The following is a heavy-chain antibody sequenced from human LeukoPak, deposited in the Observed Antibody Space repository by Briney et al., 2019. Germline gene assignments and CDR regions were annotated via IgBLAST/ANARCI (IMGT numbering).Heavy chain of an antibody. J-gene: IGHJ2*01. Sequence: ASVKVSCKTSGYTFTNYGVSWVRQAPGQGLEWMGWISAYNGNTNYAQKLQGRVTMTTDTSTSTAYMELRSLRSDDTAVYYCARDPRKKVTIYWYFDLWGRGTLVTVSS. CDR1: GYTFTNYG. V-gene: IGHV1-18*01. D-gene: IGHD2-21*02. CDR3: ARDPRKKVTIYWYFDL. CDR2: ISAYNGNT.